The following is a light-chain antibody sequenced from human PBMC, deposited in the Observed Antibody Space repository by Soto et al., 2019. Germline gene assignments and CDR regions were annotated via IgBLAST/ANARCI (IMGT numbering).Light chain of an antibody. Sequence: SYELTQPPSVSVAPGKTARVTCGGDNIGTKSVHWYQQRPGQAPVVVIYYDRDRPSGIPDRFPGSNSGNTATLTISRVEAGDEADYYCQVWDSSSDHVVFGGGTKLTVL. CDR1: NIGTKS. V-gene: IGLV3-21*04. J-gene: IGLJ2*01. CDR2: YDR. CDR3: QVWDSSSDHVV.